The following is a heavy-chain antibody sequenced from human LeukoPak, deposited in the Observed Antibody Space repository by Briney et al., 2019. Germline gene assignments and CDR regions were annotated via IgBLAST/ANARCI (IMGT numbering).Heavy chain of an antibody. CDR2: INPNSGGT. J-gene: IGHJ4*02. CDR1: GYTFTGYS. D-gene: IGHD6-19*01. Sequence: ASVKASCQASGYTFTGYSMHWVRQAPGQGLGWLGWINPNSGGTNYAQKFQGWVTMTRDTSISTAYMELSRLRSDDTAVYYCARESSVASGDYWGQGTLVTVSS. CDR3: ARESSVASGDY. V-gene: IGHV1-2*04.